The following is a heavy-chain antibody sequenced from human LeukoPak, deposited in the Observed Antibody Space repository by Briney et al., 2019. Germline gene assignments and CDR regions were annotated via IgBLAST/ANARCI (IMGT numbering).Heavy chain of an antibody. J-gene: IGHJ4*02. CDR2: LVVGSGNT. D-gene: IGHD4-11*01. CDR1: GFTFSTSA. Sequence: SVKVSCKASGFTFSTSAVQWVRQARGQRLEWIGWLVVGSGNTNYAQKFQERVTLTRDISSSTAYMELRSLRSEDTAMYYCAADLPYSNYGPLDYWGQGTLVTVSS. V-gene: IGHV1-58*01. CDR3: AADLPYSNYGPLDY.